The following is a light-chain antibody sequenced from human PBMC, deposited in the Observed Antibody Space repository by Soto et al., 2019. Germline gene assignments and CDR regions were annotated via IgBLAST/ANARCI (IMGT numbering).Light chain of an antibody. J-gene: IGKJ1*01. CDR2: AAS. Sequence: DIQMIQSPSSLSSPVGDIFTVTCRASQSISSYLNWYQQKPGKAPKLLICAASSLQSGVPSSFSGSGSGTDFTLTISSLQPEDFATYYCQQSYSTPQTFGQGTKVDIK. V-gene: IGKV1-39*01. CDR1: QSISSY. CDR3: QQSYSTPQT.